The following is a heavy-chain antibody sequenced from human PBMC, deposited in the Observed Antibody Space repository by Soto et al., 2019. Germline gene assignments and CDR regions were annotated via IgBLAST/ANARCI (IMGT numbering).Heavy chain of an antibody. CDR3: ASTYCSSTSCFEHYYYYGMDV. CDR1: GVTFSSYA. J-gene: IGHJ6*02. V-gene: IGHV1-69*13. Sequence: GASVKVSCKASGVTFSSYAISWVRQAPGQGLEWMGGIIPIFGTANYAQKFQGRVTITADESTSTAYMELSSLRSEDTAVYYCASTYCSSTSCFEHYYYYGMDVWGQGTTVTVSS. CDR2: IIPIFGTA. D-gene: IGHD2-2*01.